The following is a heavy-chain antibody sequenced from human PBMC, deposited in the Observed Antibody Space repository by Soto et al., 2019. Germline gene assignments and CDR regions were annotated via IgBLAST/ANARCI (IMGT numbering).Heavy chain of an antibody. Sequence: QVQLVQSGAEVRKPRASVRLSCKVSGKSFDNFAVHWVRQTPGQRSEWMGRINVGDDKTKYSEKFQGRVIVSYDTSATTAYMELRALSSEDTAVYYCARAKYDYIWGSYHPFDQWAQGAQVTVAS. CDR2: INVGDDKT. CDR1: GKSFDNFA. J-gene: IGHJ4*02. V-gene: IGHV1-3*01. D-gene: IGHD3-16*02. CDR3: ARAKYDYIWGSYHPFDQ.